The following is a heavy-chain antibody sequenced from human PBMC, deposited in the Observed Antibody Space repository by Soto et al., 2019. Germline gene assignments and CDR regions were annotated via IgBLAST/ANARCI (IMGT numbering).Heavy chain of an antibody. D-gene: IGHD2-21*02. CDR3: ARGRWAYCGGDCYSGRNWFDP. CDR1: GGSFSGYY. Sequence: SETLSLTCAVYGGSFSGYYWSWIRQPPGKGLEWIGEINHSGSTNYNPSLKSRVTISVDTSKNQFSLKLSSVTAADTAVYYCARGRWAYCGGDCYSGRNWFDPWGQGTLVTVSS. CDR2: INHSGST. V-gene: IGHV4-34*01. J-gene: IGHJ5*02.